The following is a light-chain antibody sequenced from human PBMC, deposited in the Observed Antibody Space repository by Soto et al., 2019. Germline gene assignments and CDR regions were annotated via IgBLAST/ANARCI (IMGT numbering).Light chain of an antibody. CDR3: SSYTSSSTLEV. CDR2: DAR. V-gene: IGLV2-14*01. CDR1: SSDDGGYNY. Sequence: QSALTQPASVSGSPGQSITISCTGTSSDDGGYNYVSWYQQHPGKAPKLMSYDARNRPSGVSNRFSGSKSGNTASLTISGLQAEDEADYYCSSYTSSSTLEVFGTGTKVTVL. J-gene: IGLJ1*01.